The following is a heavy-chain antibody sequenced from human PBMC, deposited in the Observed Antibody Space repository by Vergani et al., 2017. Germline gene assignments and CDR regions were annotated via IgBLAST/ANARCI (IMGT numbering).Heavy chain of an antibody. CDR3: ARGASGDYVSSFDY. V-gene: IGHV3-30*02. Sequence: QVQLVESGGGVVQPGGSLRLSCAASGFTFNSYGMHWVRQAPGKGLEWVASIRSDESRRYYGDSMEGPFTISRDNSKNTLYLQMNSLRAEDTAVYYCARGASGDYVSSFDYWGQGTLVTVSS. CDR2: IRSDESRR. CDR1: GFTFNSYG. D-gene: IGHD4-17*01. J-gene: IGHJ4*02.